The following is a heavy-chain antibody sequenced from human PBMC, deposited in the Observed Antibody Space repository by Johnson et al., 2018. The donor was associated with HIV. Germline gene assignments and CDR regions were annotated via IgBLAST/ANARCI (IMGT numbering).Heavy chain of an antibody. CDR1: GFTFSSYG. Sequence: QVQLVESGGGVVQPGRSLRLSCAASGFTFSSYGMHWVRQAPGKGLEWVAVISYDGSNKYYADSVKGRFTISRYNAKNSLYLQMNSLSAEDTALYYCARGADPGIAAALVWGQGTMVTVSS. D-gene: IGHD6-13*01. J-gene: IGHJ3*01. V-gene: IGHV3-30*03. CDR2: ISYDGSNK. CDR3: ARGADPGIAAALV.